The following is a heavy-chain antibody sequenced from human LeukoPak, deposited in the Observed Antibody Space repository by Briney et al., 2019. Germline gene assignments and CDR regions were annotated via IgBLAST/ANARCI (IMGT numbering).Heavy chain of an antibody. D-gene: IGHD2-2*01. CDR3: AKGCSSTNCPPDY. CDR1: GFTFDDYA. Sequence: GRSLRLSCAASGFTFDDYAMHWVRQAPGKGLEWVSGITWNSGSMAYADSVKGRFTISRDNAKNSRYLQMNSLRAEDTAFYYCAKGCSSTNCPPDYWGQGTLVTVSS. J-gene: IGHJ4*02. CDR2: ITWNSGSM. V-gene: IGHV3-9*01.